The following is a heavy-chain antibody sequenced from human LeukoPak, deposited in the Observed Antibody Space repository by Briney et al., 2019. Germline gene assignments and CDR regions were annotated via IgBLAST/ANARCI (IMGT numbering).Heavy chain of an antibody. CDR1: GFTVSSNY. V-gene: IGHV3-15*01. D-gene: IGHD4-17*01. Sequence: GGSLRLSCAASGFTVSSNYMSWVRQAPGKGLEWVGRIKSKTDGGTTDYAAPVKGRFTISRDDSKNTLYLQMNSLKTEDTAVYYCTTGPYGDRFGYWGQGTLVTVSS. CDR2: IKSKTDGGTT. CDR3: TTGPYGDRFGY. J-gene: IGHJ4*02.